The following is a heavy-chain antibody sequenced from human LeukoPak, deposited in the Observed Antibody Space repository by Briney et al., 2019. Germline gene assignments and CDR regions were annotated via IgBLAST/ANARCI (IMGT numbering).Heavy chain of an antibody. D-gene: IGHD3-22*01. CDR3: AKEQRAAYYDSSGYYGLDAFDI. CDR2: ISSSGGST. V-gene: IGHV3-23*01. Sequence: GGSLRLSCAGSGFTFRNYAMSWVRQAPGKGLEWVSVISSSGGSTYYADSVKGRFTISRDNSKNTLYLQMNSLRAEDTAVYYCAKEQRAAYYDSSGYYGLDAFDIWGQGTMVTVSS. CDR1: GFTFRNYA. J-gene: IGHJ3*02.